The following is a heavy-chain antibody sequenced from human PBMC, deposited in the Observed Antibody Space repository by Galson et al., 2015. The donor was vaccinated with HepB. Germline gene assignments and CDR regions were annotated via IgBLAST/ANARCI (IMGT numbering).Heavy chain of an antibody. D-gene: IGHD2-21*01. V-gene: IGHV3-23*01. CDR3: AKTPYCDVGSCFSVYFDS. CDR1: GITFSTNV. Sequence: SLRLSCEAHGITFSTNVMSWVRQAPGKGLEWVSSIVGSGESTFYADSVKGRFTISRDKSRNTLSLQLSRLRADDTAIYYCAKTPYCDVGSCFSVYFDSWGQGTLVAVSS. CDR2: IVGSGEST. J-gene: IGHJ4*02.